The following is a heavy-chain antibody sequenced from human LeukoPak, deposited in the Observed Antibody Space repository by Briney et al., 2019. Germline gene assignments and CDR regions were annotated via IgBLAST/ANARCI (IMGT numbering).Heavy chain of an antibody. D-gene: IGHD6-19*01. CDR2: IKEDGSGE. J-gene: IGHJ4*02. V-gene: IGHV3-7*03. CDR3: VSGSGWIFDY. CDR1: GLRFSSYW. Sequence: GGFLRLSCAASGLRFSSYWMDWVRQAPGKGLEWVAHIKEDGSGEYYVDSVKGRFTISIDNAKKSMYLQMNSLRVEDTAIYYCVSGSGWIFDYWGQGTLVTVSS.